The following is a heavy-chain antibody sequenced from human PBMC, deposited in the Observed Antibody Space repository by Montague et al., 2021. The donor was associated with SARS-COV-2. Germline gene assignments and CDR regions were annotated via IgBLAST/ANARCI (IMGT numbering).Heavy chain of an antibody. J-gene: IGHJ3*02. CDR2: ISWNSGSI. V-gene: IGHV3-9*01. Sequence: SLRLSCAASGFTFDDYAMHWVRQAPGKGLEWVSGISWNSGSIGYADSVKGRFTISRDNAKNSLYLQMNSLRAEDTALYYCAKLPYGRWIQCRKRRDAFDIWGQGTMVTVSS. CDR1: GFTFDDYA. D-gene: IGHD5-24*01. CDR3: AKLPYGRWIQCRKRRDAFDI.